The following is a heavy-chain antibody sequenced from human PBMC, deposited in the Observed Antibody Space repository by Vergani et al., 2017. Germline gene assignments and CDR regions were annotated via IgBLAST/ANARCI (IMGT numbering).Heavy chain of an antibody. J-gene: IGHJ4*02. D-gene: IGHD3-10*01. CDR2: IKSKTDGGTT. CDR1: GFTFSSYW. V-gene: IGHV3-15*01. Sequence: EVQLVESGGGLVQPGGSLRLSCAASGFTFSSYWMSWVRQAPGKGLEWVGRIKSKTDGGTTDYAAPVKGRLTISRDDSKNTLYLQMNSLKTEDTAVYYCTTSARPLWFGELFGFWGQGNLVTVSS. CDR3: TTSARPLWFGELFGF.